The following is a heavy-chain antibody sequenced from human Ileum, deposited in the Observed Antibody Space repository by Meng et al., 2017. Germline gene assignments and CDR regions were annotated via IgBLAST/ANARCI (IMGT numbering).Heavy chain of an antibody. CDR2: IIGSGNNI. Sequence: EVRVVEAGGGLVKPGGSLRLSCAASGFTFSPYTMDWVRQAPGKGLEWVSSIIGSGNNIYYADSVKDRFTISRDNAKSSLYLQMNSLRDEDTAVYYCARERAGYYYDYWGQGTLVTVSS. CDR1: GFTFSPYT. V-gene: IGHV3-21*01. J-gene: IGHJ4*02. D-gene: IGHD3-9*01. CDR3: ARERAGYYYDY.